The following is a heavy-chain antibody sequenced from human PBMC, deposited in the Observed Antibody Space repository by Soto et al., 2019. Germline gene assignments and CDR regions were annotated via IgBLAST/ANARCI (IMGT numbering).Heavy chain of an antibody. Sequence: QVQLVQSGAEVKKPGASATVSCKASGYTFTSYDINWVRQATGQGLERMGWMNPNSANTGYAQKFQGRVTMSRSTSISTAYMERSIMRSEDTAVYYSAGERVRGMEVCCQGTTVSVSS. CDR3: AGERVRGMEV. D-gene: IGHD6-25*01. CDR2: MNPNSANT. CDR1: GYTFTSYD. V-gene: IGHV1-8*02. J-gene: IGHJ6*02.